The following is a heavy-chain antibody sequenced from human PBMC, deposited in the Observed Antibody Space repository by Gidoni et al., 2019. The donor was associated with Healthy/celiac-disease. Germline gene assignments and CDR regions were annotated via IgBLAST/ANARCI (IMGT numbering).Heavy chain of an antibody. Sequence: QVQLQQWGAGLLKPSETLSLTCAVYGGSFSGYYWSWLRQPPGKGLEWIGEINHSGSTNYNPSLKSRVTISVDTSKNQFSLKLSSVTAADTAVYYCARGRVGDDSSGYYWGRSGYYFDYWGQGTLVTVSS. J-gene: IGHJ4*02. V-gene: IGHV4-34*01. CDR3: ARGRVGDDSSGYYWGRSGYYFDY. CDR1: GGSFSGYY. D-gene: IGHD3-22*01. CDR2: INHSGST.